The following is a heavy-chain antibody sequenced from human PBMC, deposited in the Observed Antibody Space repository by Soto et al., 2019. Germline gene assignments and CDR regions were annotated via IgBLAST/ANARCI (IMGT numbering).Heavy chain of an antibody. CDR2: IKEDGSEE. CDR3: AKGDHWGTRVKYYYGLDV. J-gene: IGHJ6*02. D-gene: IGHD7-27*01. V-gene: IGHV3-7*03. CDR1: GFTFRTFW. Sequence: PVGSLRLSCAASGFTFRTFWMTWVRQAPGKGLEWVANIKEDGSEEYFADAVKGRFTISRDNANHSVYLQMNSLRVDDTALYYCAKGDHWGTRVKYYYGLDVWGQGTTVTAP.